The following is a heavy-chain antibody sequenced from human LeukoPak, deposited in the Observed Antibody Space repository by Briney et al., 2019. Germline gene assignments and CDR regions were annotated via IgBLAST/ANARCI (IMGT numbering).Heavy chain of an antibody. CDR3: ARVLRNDYGNSAIDF. CDR2: IYYSGST. J-gene: IGHJ4*02. V-gene: IGHV4-39*01. Sequence: SETLSLTCTVSGGSISSSSYYWGWVRQPPGRGLECIGSIYYSGSTYYNPSLKSRVTISVDTSKNQFSLNLGSVTAADTAVYYCARVLRNDYGNSAIDFWGQGTLVTVSS. D-gene: IGHD4-11*01. CDR1: GGSISSSSYY.